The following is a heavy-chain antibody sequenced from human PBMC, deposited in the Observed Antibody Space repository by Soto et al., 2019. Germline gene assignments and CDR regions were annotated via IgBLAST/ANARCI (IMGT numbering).Heavy chain of an antibody. Sequence: QVQLVLSGAEVKKPGSSVKVSCKASGGTFSSYAISWVRQAPGQGLEWMGGIIPIFGTANYAQKFQGRVTITADESTSTAYMELSSLRSEDTAVYYCARDAVVGATFWYFDLWGRGTLVTVSS. V-gene: IGHV1-69*12. J-gene: IGHJ2*01. CDR2: IIPIFGTA. D-gene: IGHD1-26*01. CDR1: GGTFSSYA. CDR3: ARDAVVGATFWYFDL.